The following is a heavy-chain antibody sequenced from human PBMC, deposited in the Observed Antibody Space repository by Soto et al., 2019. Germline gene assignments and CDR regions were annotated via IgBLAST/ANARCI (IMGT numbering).Heavy chain of an antibody. J-gene: IGHJ5*02. CDR3: AREPKQLGPPCWFDP. V-gene: IGHV1-69*13. D-gene: IGHD6-6*01. CDR1: VGTFRSYA. CDR2: IIPIFGTA. Sequence: VKVSCTASVGTFRSYAISVVRQAPGQGLEWMGGIIPIFGTANYAQKFQGRVTITADKSTSTAYMELSSLRSEDTAVYYCAREPKQLGPPCWFDPWGQGTLVTVSS.